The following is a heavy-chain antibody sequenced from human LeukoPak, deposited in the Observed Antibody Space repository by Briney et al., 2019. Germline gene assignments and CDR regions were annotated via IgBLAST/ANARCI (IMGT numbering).Heavy chain of an antibody. D-gene: IGHD6-13*01. Sequence: GGSLRLSCAASGFTFSSYSMNWVRQAPGKGLEWVSYISSSSSTIYYADSVKGRFTISRDNAKNSLYLQMNRLRDEDTAVYYCARDMAAAGTIFDYWSQGTLVTVSS. CDR2: ISSSSSTI. V-gene: IGHV3-48*02. CDR3: ARDMAAAGTIFDY. CDR1: GFTFSSYS. J-gene: IGHJ4*02.